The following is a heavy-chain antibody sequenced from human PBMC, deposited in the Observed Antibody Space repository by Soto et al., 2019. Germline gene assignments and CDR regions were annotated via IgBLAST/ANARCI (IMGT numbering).Heavy chain of an antibody. J-gene: IGHJ4*02. CDR1: GYTFTSYG. Sequence: ASVKVSCKASGYTFTSYGISWGRQAPGQGLEWMGWISAYHGNTNYAQKLQGRVTMTTDTPTSTAYMELRSLISDDTAVYYCATQKSNLLYYFDYWGQGTLVTVSS. CDR2: ISAYHGNT. V-gene: IGHV1-18*04. CDR3: ATQKSNLLYYFDY. D-gene: IGHD2-15*01.